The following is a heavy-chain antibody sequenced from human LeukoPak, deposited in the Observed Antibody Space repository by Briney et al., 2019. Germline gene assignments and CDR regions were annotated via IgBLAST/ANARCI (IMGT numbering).Heavy chain of an antibody. CDR2: ISSSSSTI. CDR1: GFTFSSYS. D-gene: IGHD6-19*01. V-gene: IGHV3-48*01. J-gene: IGHJ4*02. CDR3: ARDPDSSGWYFDY. Sequence: GGSLRLSCAASGFTFSSYSMNWVRQAPGKGLEWVSYISSSSSTIYYADSVKGRFTISRDNAKNSLYLQMNSLRAEDTAVYYSARDPDSSGWYFDYWGQGTLVTVSS.